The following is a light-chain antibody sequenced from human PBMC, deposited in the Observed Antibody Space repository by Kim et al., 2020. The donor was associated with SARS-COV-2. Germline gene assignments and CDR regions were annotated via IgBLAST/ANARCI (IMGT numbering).Light chain of an antibody. J-gene: IGKJ1*01. CDR1: HSVRRNY. V-gene: IGKV3-20*01. CDR2: GAS. CDR3: QQYGTSPRT. Sequence: SPGQRAALSCWATHSVRRNYLAWCQQKPGQAPRHLIYGASSGATGSPYRFSGSGSGTDFTLTISRLEPEDFAVYYCQQYGTSPRTFGQGTKVDIK.